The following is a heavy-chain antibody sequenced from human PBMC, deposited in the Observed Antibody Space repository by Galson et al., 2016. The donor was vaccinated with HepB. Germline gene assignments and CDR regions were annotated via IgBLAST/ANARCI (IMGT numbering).Heavy chain of an antibody. CDR1: GFTFRSYP. CDR2: ITSGGTT. V-gene: IGHV3-23*01. J-gene: IGHJ6*02. CDR3: AKRPYSYGWHYGMDV. Sequence: SLRLSCAASGFTFRSYPMHWVRQAPGKGLEWVSGITSGGTTYYADSVKGRFTISRDNSKNILYLQMKSLRDEDTAVYYCAKRPYSYGWHYGMDVWGQRTTVTVSS. D-gene: IGHD5-18*01.